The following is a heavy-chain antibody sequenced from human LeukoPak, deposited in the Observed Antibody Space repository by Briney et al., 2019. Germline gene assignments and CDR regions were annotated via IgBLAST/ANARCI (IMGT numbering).Heavy chain of an antibody. CDR2: IYSGGRT. D-gene: IGHD3-10*01. CDR3: ARGLGRELDGAFDI. Sequence: PGGSLRLSCAASGVIVSSNYMSWVRQAPGEGLEWVSVIYSGGRTYYADSVKGRFTISRDNSRNTLYLQMNSLRAEDTAVYYCARGLGRELDGAFDIWGQGTMVTVSS. CDR1: GVIVSSNY. V-gene: IGHV3-53*01. J-gene: IGHJ3*02.